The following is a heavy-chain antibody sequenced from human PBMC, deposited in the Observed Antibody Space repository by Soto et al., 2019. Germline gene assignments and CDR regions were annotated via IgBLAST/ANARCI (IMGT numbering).Heavy chain of an antibody. J-gene: IGHJ3*02. CDR1: GFTFSSYA. CDR2: IYSGGST. D-gene: IGHD2-2*01. Sequence: GGSLRLSCAASGFTFSSYAMSWVRQAPGKGLEWVSVIYSGGSTYYADSVKGRFTISRHNSKNTLYLQMNSLRAEDTAVYYCGADIVVVPAALDAFDIWGQGTMVTVSS. CDR3: GADIVVVPAALDAFDI. V-gene: IGHV3-53*04.